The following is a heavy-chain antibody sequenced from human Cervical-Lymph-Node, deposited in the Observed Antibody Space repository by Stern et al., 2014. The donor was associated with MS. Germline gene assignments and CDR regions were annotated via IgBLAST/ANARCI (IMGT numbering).Heavy chain of an antibody. J-gene: IGHJ5*02. CDR1: GYSFSDFY. D-gene: IGHD2/OR15-2a*01. V-gene: IGHV1-2*06. CDR3: TRGDLVIVSVVLGRFDP. CDR2: INPKSGGT. Sequence: VQLVESGAEVKKPGASLKVSCKASGYSFSDFYIHWVRQAPGQGLEWMGRINPKSGGTKYAQKLRGRVTMTSDTSSSTAHMELSRLTSDDTAIYYCTRGDLVIVSVVLGRFDPWGQGTLATVAS.